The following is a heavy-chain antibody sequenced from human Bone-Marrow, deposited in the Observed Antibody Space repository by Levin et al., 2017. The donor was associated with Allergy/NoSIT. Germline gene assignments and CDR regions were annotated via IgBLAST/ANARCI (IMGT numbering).Heavy chain of an antibody. V-gene: IGHV4-59*08. D-gene: IGHD6-19*01. CDR2: IYSSGST. J-gene: IGHJ3*02. CDR1: GGSISSYY. CDR3: AGGGIAVSNEALDI. Sequence: SETLSLTCTVSGGSISSYYWSWIRQPPGKGPEWIGYIYSSGSTNYNPSLKSRVTMSGDTSKNQLSLRLRSVTAADTAVYYCAGGGIAVSNEALDIWGQGTMVTVSS.